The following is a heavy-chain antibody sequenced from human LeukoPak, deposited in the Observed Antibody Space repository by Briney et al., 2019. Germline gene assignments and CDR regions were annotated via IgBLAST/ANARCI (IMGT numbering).Heavy chain of an antibody. CDR1: GFTFSSSW. Sequence: GGSLRLSCAASGFTFSSSWMTWVRQAPGKGLEWVAHIKEDGTAEYYVDSVKGRFAISRDNAKNSVYLQMNSLRAEDTAAYYCARWNDGWGFDYWGQGTLVSVSS. J-gene: IGHJ4*02. D-gene: IGHD1-1*01. CDR2: IKEDGTAE. CDR3: ARWNDGWGFDY. V-gene: IGHV3-7*05.